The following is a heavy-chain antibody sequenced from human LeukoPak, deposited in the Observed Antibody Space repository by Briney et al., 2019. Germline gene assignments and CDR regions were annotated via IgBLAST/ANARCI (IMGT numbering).Heavy chain of an antibody. V-gene: IGHV4-59*01. CDR1: GGSINSYY. CDR2: IYYSGIT. J-gene: IGHJ5*02. D-gene: IGHD3-10*01. CDR3: ARSSHL. Sequence: SETLSLTCTVSGGSINSYYWSWIRQPPGMGLEWIGYIYYSGITKFNSSLMSRLTISIDTSKNQFSLKLNSVPAADTAVYYCARSSHLWGPGTLVIVS.